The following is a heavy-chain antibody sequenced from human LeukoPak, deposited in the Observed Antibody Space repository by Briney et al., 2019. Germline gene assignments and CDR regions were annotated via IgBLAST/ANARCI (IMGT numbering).Heavy chain of an antibody. J-gene: IGHJ4*02. CDR2: ISSSSSYI. Sequence: PGGSLRLSCAASGFTFSSYSMNWVRQAPGKGLEWVSSISSSSSYIYYADSVKGRFTISRDNAKNSLYLQMNSLRAEDTAVYYCARGSARGSSGYYYDPLDYWGQGTLVTVSS. V-gene: IGHV3-21*01. D-gene: IGHD3-22*01. CDR3: ARGSARGSSGYYYDPLDY. CDR1: GFTFSSYS.